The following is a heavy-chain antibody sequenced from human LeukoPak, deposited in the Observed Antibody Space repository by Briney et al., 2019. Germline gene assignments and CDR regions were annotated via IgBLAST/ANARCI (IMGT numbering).Heavy chain of an antibody. D-gene: IGHD1/OR15-1a*01. CDR3: VKYHEQPGDYYYGMDV. V-gene: IGHV3-64D*09. CDR1: GFTFSSYA. J-gene: IGHJ6*02. Sequence: GGSLRLSCSASGFTFSSYAMHWVRQAPGKGLEYVSPISSNGGSTYYADSVKGRFTISRDNSKNTLYLQMSSLRAEDTAVYYCVKYHEQPGDYYYGMDVWGQGTTVTVSS. CDR2: ISSNGGST.